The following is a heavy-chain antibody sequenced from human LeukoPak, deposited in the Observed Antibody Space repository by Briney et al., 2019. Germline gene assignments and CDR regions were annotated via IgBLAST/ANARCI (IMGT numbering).Heavy chain of an antibody. D-gene: IGHD1-26*01. Sequence: PGGSLRLSCAASGFTFSTYDMNWVRQAPGKGLEWVSYISSSTSAIYYADSVKGRFTISRDKAKNSLYLQMNSLRDGDTAVYYCVAWGNSGNSWGQGTMVIVSS. CDR1: GFTFSTYD. V-gene: IGHV3-48*02. J-gene: IGHJ3*01. CDR3: VAWGNSGNS. CDR2: ISSSTSAI.